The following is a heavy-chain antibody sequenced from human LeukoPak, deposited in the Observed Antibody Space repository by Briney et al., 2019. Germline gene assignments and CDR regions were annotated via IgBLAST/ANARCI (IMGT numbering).Heavy chain of an antibody. CDR3: AREGDLAPRDWFDP. D-gene: IGHD3-16*01. CDR1: GGSISSGGYY. J-gene: IGHJ5*02. Sequence: PSETLSLTCTVSGGSISSGGYYWSWIRQPPGKGLEWIGYIYYSGSTYYNPSLKSRVTISVDTSKNQFSLKLSSVTAADTAVYHCAREGDLAPRDWFDPWGQGTLVTVSS. V-gene: IGHV4-30-4*08. CDR2: IYYSGST.